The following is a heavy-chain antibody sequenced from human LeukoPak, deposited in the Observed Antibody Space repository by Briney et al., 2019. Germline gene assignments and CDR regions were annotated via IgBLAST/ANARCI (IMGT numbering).Heavy chain of an antibody. V-gene: IGHV3-48*03. D-gene: IGHD4-17*01. J-gene: IGHJ6*02. CDR2: ISSSGSTI. CDR3: ASKFDYGDYVTSYGMDV. CDR1: GFTFSSYE. Sequence: GSLRLSCAASGFTFSSYEMNWVRQAPGKGLEWVSYISSSGSTIYYADSVKGRFTISRDNAKNSLYLQMNSLRAEDTAVYYCASKFDYGDYVTSYGMDVWGQGTTVTVSS.